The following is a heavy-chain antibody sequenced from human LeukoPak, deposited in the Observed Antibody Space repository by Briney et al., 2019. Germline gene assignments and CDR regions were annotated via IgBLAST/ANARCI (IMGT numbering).Heavy chain of an antibody. V-gene: IGHV1-18*01. CDR2: ISAYNGNT. Sequence: ASVKVSCKASGYTFTSYGISWVRQAPGQGLEGMGWISAYNGNTNYAQKLQGRITMTTDTSTSTAYMELRSLRSDDTAVYYCARVGGDYYGSGSYRYWGQGTLVTVSS. CDR1: GYTFTSYG. J-gene: IGHJ4*02. D-gene: IGHD3-10*01. CDR3: ARVGGDYYGSGSYRY.